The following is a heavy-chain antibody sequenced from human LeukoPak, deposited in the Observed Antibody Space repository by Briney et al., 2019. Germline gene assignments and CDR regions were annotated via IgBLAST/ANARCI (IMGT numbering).Heavy chain of an antibody. CDR3: AKDIYPTPARPDAFDI. CDR1: GFTFYDYA. J-gene: IGHJ3*02. V-gene: IGHV3-43*02. Sequence: GGSLRLSCAASGFTFYDYAMHWVRQAPGKGLEWVYLIYGDGGSTYYADSVKGRFTIARDNSKNSLYLQMNSLRTDDTALYFCAKDIYPTPARPDAFDIWGQGTMVTVSS. CDR2: IYGDGGST. D-gene: IGHD2-2*02.